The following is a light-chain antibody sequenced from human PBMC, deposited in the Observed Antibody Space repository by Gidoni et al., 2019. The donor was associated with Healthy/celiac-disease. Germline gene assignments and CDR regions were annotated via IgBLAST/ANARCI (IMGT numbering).Light chain of an antibody. CDR3: QQYNSYPYVT. J-gene: IGKJ1*01. Sequence: DIQMTQSPSTLSASVGDRVTITCRASQSISSWLAWYQQKPGKAPKLLIYKAASLERGVPSRCSSSGSGTEFTLTIISLQPDDFATYYCQQYNSYPYVTFGQGTKVEIK. CDR1: QSISSW. CDR2: KAA. V-gene: IGKV1-5*03.